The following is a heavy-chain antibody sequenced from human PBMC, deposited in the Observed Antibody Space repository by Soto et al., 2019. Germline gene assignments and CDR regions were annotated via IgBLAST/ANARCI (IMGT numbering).Heavy chain of an antibody. CDR1: GDSVSSDSAA. V-gene: IGHV6-1*01. CDR2: TYYRSKWFH. D-gene: IGHD1-26*01. Sequence: PSQTLSLTCAISGDSVSSDSAAWNWIRQSPSRGLEWLGRTYYRSKWFHDYAVSVKSRIIINADTSKNQFSLQLTSVTPEDTAIYYCVRAPPVIGANWFDPWGQGTLVTV. J-gene: IGHJ5*02. CDR3: VRAPPVIGANWFDP.